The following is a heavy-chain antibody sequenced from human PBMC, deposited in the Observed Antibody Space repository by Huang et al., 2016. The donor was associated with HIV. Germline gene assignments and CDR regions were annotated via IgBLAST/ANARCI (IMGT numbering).Heavy chain of an antibody. CDR3: ARDSPLLGVVIVVVPTAPNAFDI. Sequence: QVQLVQSGVEVKKPGASVKVSCKASGYTFTSYGISWVRQAPGQGLEWMGGISAYNGGNNYAQNVQGRGTMTTDTSTSTAYMELRSLRSDDTAVYYCARDSPLLGVVIVVVPTAPNAFDIWGQGTMVTVSS. CDR1: GYTFTSYG. CDR2: ISAYNGGN. D-gene: IGHD2-2*01. J-gene: IGHJ3*02. V-gene: IGHV1-18*01.